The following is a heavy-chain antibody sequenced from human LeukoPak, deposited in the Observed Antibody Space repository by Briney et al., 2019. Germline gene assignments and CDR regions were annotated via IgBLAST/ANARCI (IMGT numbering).Heavy chain of an antibody. CDR3: ARGYAGT. D-gene: IGHD4-23*01. CDR2: INHSGST. Sequence: SETLSLTCAVYGGSFSGYYWSWIRQPPGKGLEWIGEINHSGSTNYNPSLKSRVTISVDTSKNRFSLKLSSVTAADTAVYYCARGYAGTWGQGTLVTVSS. V-gene: IGHV4-34*01. CDR1: GGSFSGYY. J-gene: IGHJ5*02.